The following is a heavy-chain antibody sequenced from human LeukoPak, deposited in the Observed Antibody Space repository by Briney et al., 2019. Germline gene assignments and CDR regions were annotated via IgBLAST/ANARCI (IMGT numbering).Heavy chain of an antibody. J-gene: IGHJ6*02. D-gene: IGHD3-9*01. V-gene: IGHV1-2*02. CDR3: ALVYYDVLTGNYYYHYGMDV. CDR1: GYTFTGYY. CDR2: INPNTGGT. Sequence: ATVKVSCKASGYTFTGYYIHWLRRAPGQGLEWMAWINPNTGGTNYAQKFQGRVAMTRDTSISTAYMELSRLRSDDTAVYYCALVYYDVLTGNYYYHYGMDVWGQGTTVTVSS.